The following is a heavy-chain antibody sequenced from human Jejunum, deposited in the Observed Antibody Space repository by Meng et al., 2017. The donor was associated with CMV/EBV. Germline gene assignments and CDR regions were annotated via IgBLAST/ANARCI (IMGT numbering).Heavy chain of an antibody. Sequence: FINYYIHWVRQAPGQGLEWMGIIKPSGGSTSYAQKFQDRVTMTRDTSTSTVYMELRSLRSEDTAAYYCAKDLSFSDYYYYYGMDVWGQGTTVTVSS. D-gene: IGHD1-26*01. J-gene: IGHJ6*02. CDR1: FINYY. CDR3: AKDLSFSDYYYYYGMDV. V-gene: IGHV1-46*01. CDR2: IKPSGGST.